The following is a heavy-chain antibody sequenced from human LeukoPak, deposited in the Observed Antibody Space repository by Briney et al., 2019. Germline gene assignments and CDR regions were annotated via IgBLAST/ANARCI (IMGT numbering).Heavy chain of an antibody. D-gene: IGHD3-10*01. CDR2: IRYDGSNK. CDR3: ATAMIRGVNDAFDI. CDR1: GFTFSSYG. Sequence: GRSLRLSCAASGFTFSSYGMHWVRQAPGKGLEWVAFIRYDGSNKYYADSVKGRFTISRDNSKNTLYLQMNSLRAEDTAVYYCATAMIRGVNDAFDIWGQGTMVTVSS. V-gene: IGHV3-30*02. J-gene: IGHJ3*02.